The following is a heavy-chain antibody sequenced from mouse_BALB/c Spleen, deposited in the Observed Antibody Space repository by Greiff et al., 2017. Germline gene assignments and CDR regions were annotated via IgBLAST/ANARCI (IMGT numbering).Heavy chain of an antibody. J-gene: IGHJ3*01. CDR1: GFTFSSFG. D-gene: IGHD2-4*01. V-gene: IGHV5-17*02. CDR3: ARQGMITTSWFAY. Sequence: VESGGGLVQPGGSRKLSCAASGFTFSSFGMHWVRQAPEKGLEWVAYISSGSSTIYYADTVKGRFTISRDNPKNTLFLQMTSLRSEDTAMYYCARQGMITTSWFAYWGQGTLVTVSA. CDR2: ISSGSSTI.